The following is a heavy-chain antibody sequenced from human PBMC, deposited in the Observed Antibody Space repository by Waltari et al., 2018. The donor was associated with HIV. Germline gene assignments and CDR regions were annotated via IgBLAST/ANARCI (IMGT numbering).Heavy chain of an antibody. D-gene: IGHD2-2*01. V-gene: IGHV4-31*03. CDR1: GGSISSGGYY. Sequence: QVQLQESGPGLVKPSQTLSLTCTVSGGSISSGGYYWSWIRQHPGKGLEWIGYIYYTGNTYYNPSLKSRITISVDTSKNQLSLNLTSVTAADTAVYYCARYCTSTSCYRGAVDIWGQGTLVTVSS. CDR2: IYYTGNT. J-gene: IGHJ3*02. CDR3: ARYCTSTSCYRGAVDI.